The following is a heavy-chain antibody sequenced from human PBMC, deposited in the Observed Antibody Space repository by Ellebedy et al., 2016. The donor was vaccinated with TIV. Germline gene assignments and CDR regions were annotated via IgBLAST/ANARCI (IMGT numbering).Heavy chain of an antibody. CDR1: GFTFSNAW. J-gene: IGHJ4*02. V-gene: IGHV3-48*01. CDR2: ISSSSSTI. Sequence: GESLKISCAASGFTFSNAWMNWVRQAPGTGLEWVSYISSSSSTIYYADSVKGRFTISRDNAKTSLYLQMNSLRAEDTAVYYCARDPHGSSSWYLYFDYWGQGTLVTVSS. D-gene: IGHD6-13*01. CDR3: ARDPHGSSSWYLYFDY.